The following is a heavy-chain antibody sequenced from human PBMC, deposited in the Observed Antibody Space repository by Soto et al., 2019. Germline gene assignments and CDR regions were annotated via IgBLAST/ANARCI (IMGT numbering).Heavy chain of an antibody. D-gene: IGHD5-12*01. V-gene: IGHV4-39*01. CDR2: VYYTGDT. Sequence: PSETLSLTCTVSGASISTPGSYWGWVRQSPGTGLQWIGFVYYTGDTYYSPSFKSRVTMSVDTSKNQLSMKMRSMTAADTALFYCGRCKLMATFDYWGQGALVTVSS. CDR1: GASISTPGSY. CDR3: GRCKLMATFDY. J-gene: IGHJ4*02.